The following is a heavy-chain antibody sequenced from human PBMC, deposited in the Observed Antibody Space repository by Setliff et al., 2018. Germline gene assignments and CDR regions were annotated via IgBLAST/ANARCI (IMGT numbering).Heavy chain of an antibody. CDR1: GGSISSSSYY. CDR3: ARDVRVASSSWFKSAFDI. D-gene: IGHD6-13*01. Sequence: LSLTCTVSGGSISSSSYYWGWIRQPPGKGLEWIGSIYYSGSTYYNPSLKSRVTISVDTSKNQFSLKPSSVTAADTAVYYCARDVRVASSSWFKSAFDIWGQGTMVTVSS. V-gene: IGHV4-39*07. J-gene: IGHJ3*02. CDR2: IYYSGST.